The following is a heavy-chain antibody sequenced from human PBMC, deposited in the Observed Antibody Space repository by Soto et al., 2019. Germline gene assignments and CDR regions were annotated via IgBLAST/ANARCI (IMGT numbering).Heavy chain of an antibody. Sequence: QVQLVQSGAEVKKPGASVKVSCKASGYTFTSFYMHWVRQAPGQGLEWMGIINPSGTTTDYAQTFQGRVTMTRDTSTSTYYMELSSLTSEDTAVYYCAKPQIARHYYYGMEVWGQGTEVTVSS. V-gene: IGHV1-46*01. CDR1: GYTFTSFY. J-gene: IGHJ6*02. CDR3: AKPQIARHYYYGMEV. CDR2: INPSGTTT.